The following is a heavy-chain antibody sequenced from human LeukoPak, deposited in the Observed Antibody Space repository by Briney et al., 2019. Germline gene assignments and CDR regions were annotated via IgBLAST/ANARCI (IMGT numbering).Heavy chain of an antibody. J-gene: IGHJ6*03. Sequence: GGSLRLSCAASGFTFSSYSMSWVRQAPGKGLEWVSTINGSGGGTYYADSVKGRFTISRDNAKNTVYLQMNSLRAEDTAVYYWAKAFKFGVIIPPTYYYYDMDVWGKGTTVTVSS. CDR1: GFTFSSYS. D-gene: IGHD3-3*01. CDR2: INGSGGGT. CDR3: AKAFKFGVIIPPTYYYYDMDV. V-gene: IGHV3-23*01.